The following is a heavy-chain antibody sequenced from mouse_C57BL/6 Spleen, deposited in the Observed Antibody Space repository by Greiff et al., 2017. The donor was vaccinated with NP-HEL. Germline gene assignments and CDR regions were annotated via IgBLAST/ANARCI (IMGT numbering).Heavy chain of an antibody. V-gene: IGHV1-50*01. J-gene: IGHJ3*01. CDR2: IDPSDSYT. Sequence: VQLQQPGAELVKPGASVKLSCKASGYTFTSYWMQWVKQRPGQGLEWIGEIDPSDSYTNYNQKFKGKATLTVDTSSSTAYMQLSSLTSEDSAVYYCARSEAIAYWGQGTLVTVSA. CDR1: GYTFTSYW. CDR3: ARSEAIAY.